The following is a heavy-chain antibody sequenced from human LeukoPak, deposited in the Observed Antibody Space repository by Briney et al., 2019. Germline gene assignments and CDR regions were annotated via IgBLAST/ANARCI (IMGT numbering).Heavy chain of an antibody. V-gene: IGHV1-18*01. J-gene: IGHJ6*02. CDR3: ATLMITFGGVLLYGMDV. Sequence: AASVMVSCKASGYTFTSYGISWVRQAPGQGLEWMGWISAYNGNTNYAQKLQGRVTMTTDTSTSTAYMELRSLRSDDTAVYYCATLMITFGGVLLYGMDVWGQGTTVTVSS. CDR1: GYTFTSYG. D-gene: IGHD3-16*01. CDR2: ISAYNGNT.